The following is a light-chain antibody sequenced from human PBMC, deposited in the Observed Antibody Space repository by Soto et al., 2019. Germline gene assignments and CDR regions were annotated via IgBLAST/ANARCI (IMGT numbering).Light chain of an antibody. CDR2: KAS. Sequence: DIQMTQSPSTLSASSGDRVIITCRSSQSISNWLAWYQQKPGKAPNLLIYKASSLKSGVPSRFSGSGSGTEFTLTISSLQPDDFATYYCQQYDTYWTFGQGTKVDIK. J-gene: IGKJ1*01. CDR3: QQYDTYWT. CDR1: QSISNW. V-gene: IGKV1-5*03.